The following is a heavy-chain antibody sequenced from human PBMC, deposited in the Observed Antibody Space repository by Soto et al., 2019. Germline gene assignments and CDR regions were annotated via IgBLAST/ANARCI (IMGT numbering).Heavy chain of an antibody. CDR2: INHSGST. CDR1: GGSFSGYY. J-gene: IGHJ5*02. CDR3: ASGYCRGGSCLNWSDP. V-gene: IGHV4-34*01. Sequence: SETLSLTCAVYGGSFSGYYWSWIRQPPGKGLEWIGEINHSGSTNYNPSLKSRVTISVDTSKNQFSLKLSSVTAADTAVYYCASGYCRGGSCLNWSDPWGQRSLVIGSS. D-gene: IGHD2-15*01.